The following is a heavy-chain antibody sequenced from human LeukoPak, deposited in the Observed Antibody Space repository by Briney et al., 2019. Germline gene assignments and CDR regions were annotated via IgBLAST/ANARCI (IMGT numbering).Heavy chain of an antibody. Sequence: SETLSLTCTVSGGSISSSSYYWGWIRQPPGKELEWIGSIYYTGSTHYNSSLKSRVTISVDTSKNQFSLKLRSVTAADTAVYYCARRIAVAGTGYFQHWGQGTLVTVSS. CDR2: IYYTGST. CDR3: ARRIAVAGTGYFQH. CDR1: GGSISSSSYY. D-gene: IGHD6-19*01. J-gene: IGHJ1*01. V-gene: IGHV4-39*01.